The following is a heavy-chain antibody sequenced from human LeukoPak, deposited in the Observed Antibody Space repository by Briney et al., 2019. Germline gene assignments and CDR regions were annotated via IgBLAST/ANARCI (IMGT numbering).Heavy chain of an antibody. CDR1: GFTFSDYG. Sequence: GGSLKLSCAASGFTFSDYGIHWVRQAPGKGLEWVAFIRYDGSNKYYTDSVKGRFTISRDNSKNTLYLQMNSLRPEDTAVYYCAKDPRDYPDWGQGTLVTVSS. V-gene: IGHV3-30*02. CDR2: IRYDGSNK. CDR3: AKDPRDYPD. J-gene: IGHJ4*02. D-gene: IGHD3-16*01.